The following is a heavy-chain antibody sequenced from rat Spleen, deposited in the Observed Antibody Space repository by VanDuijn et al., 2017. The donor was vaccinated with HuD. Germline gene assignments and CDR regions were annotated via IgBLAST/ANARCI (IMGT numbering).Heavy chain of an antibody. Sequence: EVQLVESGGGLVQPGRSMRLSCAASGFTFSHFYMAWVRQAPTKGLEWVASISLGGGKTYSRDSVKGRFTISRDNAKNTLYLQMDSLRSEDTATYYCARQDYDGTYYPYYYVMDAWGQGASVTVSS. CDR2: ISLGGGKT. CDR1: GFTFSHFY. V-gene: IGHV5-25*01. J-gene: IGHJ4*01. D-gene: IGHD1-12*02. CDR3: ARQDYDGTYYPYYYVMDA.